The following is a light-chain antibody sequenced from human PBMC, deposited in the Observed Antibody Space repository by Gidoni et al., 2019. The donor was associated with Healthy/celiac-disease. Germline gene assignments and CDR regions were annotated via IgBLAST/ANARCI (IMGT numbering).Light chain of an antibody. V-gene: IGKV3-20*01. CDR2: GAS. CDR1: QSVSSSY. J-gene: IGKJ4*01. CDR3: QQYGSSGLT. Sequence: EIVLPQSPGTLSLSPGERATLSCRASQSVSSSYLAWYQQKPGQAPRLLIYGASSRATGIPDRFSGSGSGTDFTLTISRLEPEDFAVYYCQQYGSSGLTFXGXTKVXIK.